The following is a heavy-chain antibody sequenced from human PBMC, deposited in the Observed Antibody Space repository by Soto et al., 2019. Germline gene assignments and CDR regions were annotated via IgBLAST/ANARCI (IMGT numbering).Heavy chain of an antibody. Sequence: GASVKVSCKSSGYTFSSNGISWVRQAPGQGLEWMGWISTYNDNTNYAQKFQGRVTMTTDTSTSTAYMELRSLRPDDTAMYYCARGFGGSGGYFDYWGQGTLVTVSS. CDR3: ARGFGGSGGYFDY. CDR1: GYTFSSNG. J-gene: IGHJ4*02. V-gene: IGHV1-18*01. D-gene: IGHD2-15*01. CDR2: ISTYNDNT.